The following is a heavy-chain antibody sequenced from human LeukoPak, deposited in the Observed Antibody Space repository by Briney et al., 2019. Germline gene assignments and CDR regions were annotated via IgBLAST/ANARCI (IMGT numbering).Heavy chain of an antibody. CDR1: GYSISSGYY. V-gene: IGHV4-38-2*01. CDR2: IYHSGST. D-gene: IGHD4-11*01. J-gene: IGHJ5*02. CDR3: ARTGKQTTVLNWFDP. Sequence: PSEXXSLTCAVSGYSISSGYYWGWIRQPPGKGLEWIGSIYHSGSTYYNPSLKSRVTISVDTSKNQFSLKLSSVTAADTAVYYCARTGKQTTVLNWFDPWGQGTLVTVSS.